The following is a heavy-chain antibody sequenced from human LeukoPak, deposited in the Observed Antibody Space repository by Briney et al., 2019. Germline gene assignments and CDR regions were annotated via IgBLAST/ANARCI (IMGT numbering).Heavy chain of an antibody. CDR2: IKQDGSEK. V-gene: IGHV3-7*01. CDR3: ARFQSTPGIAVAGHFDY. CDR1: GFTFSSYA. D-gene: IGHD6-19*01. J-gene: IGHJ4*02. Sequence: QPGGSLRLSRAASGFTFSSYAMSWVRRAPGKGLEWVANIKQDGSEKYYVDSVKGRFTISRDNAKNSLYLQMNSLRAEDTAVYYCARFQSTPGIAVAGHFDYWGQGTLVTVSS.